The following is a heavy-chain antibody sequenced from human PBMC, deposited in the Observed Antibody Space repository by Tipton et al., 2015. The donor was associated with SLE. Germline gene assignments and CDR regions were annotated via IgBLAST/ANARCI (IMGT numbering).Heavy chain of an antibody. D-gene: IGHD1-26*01. CDR2: IYHSGST. Sequence: TLSLTCTVSGGSISNYYWNWIRQPPGKGLEWIGYIYHSGSTYYNPSLKSRVTISVDKSKNQFSLKLSSVTAADTAVYYCASYSGSGGYWGQGTLVTVSS. V-gene: IGHV4-4*09. CDR1: GGSISNYY. CDR3: ASYSGSGGY. J-gene: IGHJ4*02.